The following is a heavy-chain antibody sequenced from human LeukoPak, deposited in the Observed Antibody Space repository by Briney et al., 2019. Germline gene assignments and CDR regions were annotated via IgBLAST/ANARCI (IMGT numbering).Heavy chain of an antibody. J-gene: IGHJ5*02. Sequence: PSETLSLTCPVYGGSISSYYWSWIRQPAGKGLEWIGRIYASGSTNYNPSLKSRVTMSVDTSKSQFSLKLISVTAADTAVYYCARDPRGIVGANHNWFDPWGQGTLVTVSS. CDR2: IYASGST. CDR3: ARDPRGIVGANHNWFDP. V-gene: IGHV4-4*07. D-gene: IGHD1-26*01. CDR1: GGSISSYY.